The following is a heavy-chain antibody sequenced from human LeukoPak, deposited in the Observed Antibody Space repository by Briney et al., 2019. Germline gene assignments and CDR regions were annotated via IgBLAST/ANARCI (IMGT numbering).Heavy chain of an antibody. CDR1: GYSFTSYW. CDR3: ARQIVGAIDHGGWFDP. CDR2: IYPGDSDT. V-gene: IGHV5-51*01. J-gene: IGHJ5*02. Sequence: GESLKISCKGSGYSFTSYWIGWVRQMPGKGLEWMGIIYPGDSDTRYSPSFQGQVTISADKSISTAYLQWSSLKASDTAMYYCARQIVGAIDHGGWFDPWGQGTLVTVSS. D-gene: IGHD1-26*01.